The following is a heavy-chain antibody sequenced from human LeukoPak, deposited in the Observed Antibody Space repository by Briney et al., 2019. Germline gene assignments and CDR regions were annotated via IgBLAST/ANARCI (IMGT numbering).Heavy chain of an antibody. CDR1: GFTFSSYG. V-gene: IGHV3-30*19. D-gene: IGHD1-26*01. CDR2: ILSDGSKE. J-gene: IGHJ4*02. Sequence: GGSLRLSCAASGFTFSSYGMHWVRQAPGKGLEWVAVILSDGSKEFYTDSVKGRFTISRDNSKNTLYVQMNSLRAEDTAEYYCVRDSGTYSYYFDYWGQGTLVTVSS. CDR3: VRDSGTYSYYFDY.